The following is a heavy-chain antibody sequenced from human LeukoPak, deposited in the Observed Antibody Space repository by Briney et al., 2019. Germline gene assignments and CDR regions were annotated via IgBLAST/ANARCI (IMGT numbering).Heavy chain of an antibody. Sequence: SETLSLTCTVSGGSISSSYWSWIRQPPGRGLEWIGYIYYSGSTNYNPSLKSRVTISVDTSKNQFSLKLISVTAADTAVYYCARGFLEWLSYTQGFDYWGQGTLVTVSS. D-gene: IGHD3-3*01. V-gene: IGHV4-59*08. CDR3: ARGFLEWLSYTQGFDY. J-gene: IGHJ4*02. CDR2: IYYSGST. CDR1: GGSISSSY.